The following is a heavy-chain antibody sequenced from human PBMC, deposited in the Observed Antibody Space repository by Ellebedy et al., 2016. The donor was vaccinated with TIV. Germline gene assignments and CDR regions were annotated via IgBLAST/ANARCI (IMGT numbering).Heavy chain of an antibody. CDR3: AKDQGIVGATFGDY. D-gene: IGHD1-26*01. CDR1: GFTFSSYA. J-gene: IGHJ4*02. CDR2: ISGSGGST. Sequence: GESLKISXAASGFTFSSYAMSWVRQAPGKGLEWVSAISGSGGSTYYADSVKGRFTIPRDNSKNTLYLQMNSLRAEDTAVYYCAKDQGIVGATFGDYWGQGTLVTVSS. V-gene: IGHV3-23*01.